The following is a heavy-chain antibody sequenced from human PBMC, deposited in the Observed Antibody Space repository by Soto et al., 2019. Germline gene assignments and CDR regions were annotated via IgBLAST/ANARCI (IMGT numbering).Heavy chain of an antibody. CDR1: GDSTSSGAYY. J-gene: IGHJ5*02. CDR3: AKTSGGPIGWFDP. CDR2: LFYIGTT. V-gene: IGHV4-31*03. Sequence: SETLSLTCSVSGDSTSSGAYYWSWIRQHPGKGLEWIGSLFYIGTTYYNPSLKSRVTISVDTSKNHFSLRLSSVTAADTAVYYCAKTSGGPIGWFDPWGQGTLVTVSS. D-gene: IGHD2-15*01.